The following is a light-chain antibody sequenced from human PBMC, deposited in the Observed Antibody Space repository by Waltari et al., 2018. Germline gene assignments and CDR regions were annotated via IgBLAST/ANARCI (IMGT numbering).Light chain of an antibody. J-gene: IGLJ3*02. V-gene: IGLV2-23*02. CDR2: EVA. CDR1: SSDVGNYNL. CDR3: CSYAASSTWV. Sequence: QSALTQPASVSGSPGQSITISCTGTSSDVGNYNLVSWYQQHPGKAPKLMIYEVATRHSGVSKRFAGSKSGNAASLTITGLQAEDEADYYCCSYAASSTWVFGGGTKQTVL.